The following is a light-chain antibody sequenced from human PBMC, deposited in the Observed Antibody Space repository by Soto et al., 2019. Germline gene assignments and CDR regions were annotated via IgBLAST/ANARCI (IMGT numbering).Light chain of an antibody. Sequence: QSALTQPASVSGSPGQSITISCTGTNSDVGGYNSVSWYQQHPGKAPKLMIYDVSTRPSGVSNRFSGSKSGNTASLTISGLQAEDEADYYCSSYTSSSTLEVFGTGTKLTVL. CDR2: DVS. CDR3: SSYTSSSTLEV. V-gene: IGLV2-14*01. J-gene: IGLJ1*01. CDR1: NSDVGGYNS.